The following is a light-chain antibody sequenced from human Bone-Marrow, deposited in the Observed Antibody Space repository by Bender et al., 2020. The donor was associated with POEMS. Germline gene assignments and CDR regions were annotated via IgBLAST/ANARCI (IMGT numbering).Light chain of an antibody. CDR1: SSNIGNHG. V-gene: IGLV1-36*01. CDR2: YDD. Sequence: QSALTQPPSASWTPGQRATISCSGSSSNIGNHGVNWYQQLPGEAPKLLIYYDDLLTPGVSDRFSASKSGTSASLAISELQSEDEALYYCSALDDSLGGWVFGGGTKLTV. J-gene: IGLJ3*02. CDR3: SALDDSLGGWV.